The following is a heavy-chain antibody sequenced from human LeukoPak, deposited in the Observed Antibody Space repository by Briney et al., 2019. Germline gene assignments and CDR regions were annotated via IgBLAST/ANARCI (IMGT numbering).Heavy chain of an antibody. CDR2: IYYSGST. CDR1: GGSISSSSYY. CDR3: ATVTLDAIDI. Sequence: SETLSLTCTVSGGSISSSSYYWGWIRQPPGKGLEWIGSIYYSGSTYYNPSLKSRVTISVDTSKNQFSLKLSSVTAADTAVYYCATVTLDAIDIWGQGTMVTVSS. J-gene: IGHJ3*02. V-gene: IGHV4-39*07. D-gene: IGHD4-17*01.